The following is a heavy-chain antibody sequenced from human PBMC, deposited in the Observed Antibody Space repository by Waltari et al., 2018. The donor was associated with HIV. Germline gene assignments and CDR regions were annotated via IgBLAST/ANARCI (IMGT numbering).Heavy chain of an antibody. CDR1: GYTFTGYY. CDR2: VNPNSGGT. CDR3: ARARPPYSGSPTAFDY. J-gene: IGHJ4*02. D-gene: IGHD1-26*01. Sequence: QVQLVQSGAEVKKPGASVKVSCKASGYTFTGYYMHWVRQAPGQGLEWMGWVNPNSGGTKYAQKLQGWGTMTRDTSISTADMELSRLRSDDTAVYYCARARPPYSGSPTAFDYWGQGTLVTVSS. V-gene: IGHV1-2*04.